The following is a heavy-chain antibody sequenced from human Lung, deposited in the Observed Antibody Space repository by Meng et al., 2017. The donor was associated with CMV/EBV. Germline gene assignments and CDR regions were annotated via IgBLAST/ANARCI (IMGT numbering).Heavy chain of an antibody. V-gene: IGHV4-4*07. J-gene: IGHJ4*02. CDR2: IYINGDT. CDR1: GVSISGFY. CDR3: ATGSGGFDH. Sequence: QVHLQESGPGLVKPSETLSLTCSVSGVSISGFYWSWNRQPAGKGLEWIGRIYINGDTNYNPSLKSRVTISKDTSKNQISLRLTSVTAADTAIYYCATGSGGFDHWGRGTLVTVS. D-gene: IGHD1-26*01.